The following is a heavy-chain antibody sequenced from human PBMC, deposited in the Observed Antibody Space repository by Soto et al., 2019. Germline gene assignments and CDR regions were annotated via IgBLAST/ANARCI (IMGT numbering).Heavy chain of an antibody. D-gene: IGHD5-12*01. V-gene: IGHV4-39*01. CDR2: IYYSGST. J-gene: IGHJ4*02. CDR3: ARHRRSGYEGSVAY. CDR1: GGSISSSFYY. Sequence: QLQLQESGPGLVKPSETLSLTCTVSGGSISSSFYYWGWIRQPPGKGLEWIGSIYYSGSTYYNPSLQRRATRSAATSEHQFSLKLSSVTAADTAVYYCARHRRSGYEGSVAYWGQGTLVTVSS.